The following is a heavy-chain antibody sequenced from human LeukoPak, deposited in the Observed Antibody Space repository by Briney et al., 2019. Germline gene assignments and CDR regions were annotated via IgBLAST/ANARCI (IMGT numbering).Heavy chain of an antibody. CDR1: GFTFNNYG. CDR2: IWYDGSNK. Sequence: GGSLRLSCAAPGFTFNNYGMHWVRQAPGKGLEWMALIWYDGSNKYYADSVKGRFTISRDNSKNTLYLQMNSLRAEDTAVYYCAKGDRGWFGELLDYWGQGTLVTVSS. J-gene: IGHJ4*02. D-gene: IGHD3-10*01. CDR3: AKGDRGWFGELLDY. V-gene: IGHV3-33*06.